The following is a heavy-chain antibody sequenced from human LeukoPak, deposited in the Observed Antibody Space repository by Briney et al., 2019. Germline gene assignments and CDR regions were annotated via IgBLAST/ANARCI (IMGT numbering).Heavy chain of an antibody. Sequence: SETLSLTCTVSGGSISSYYWSWIRQPPGKGLEWIGYIYYSGSTNYNPSLKSRVTISVDTSKNQFSLKLSSVTAADTAVYYCARAVVAAAPFGYWGQGTLVTVSS. CDR3: ARAVVAAAPFGY. CDR1: GGSISSYY. V-gene: IGHV4-59*01. J-gene: IGHJ4*02. D-gene: IGHD6-13*01. CDR2: IYYSGST.